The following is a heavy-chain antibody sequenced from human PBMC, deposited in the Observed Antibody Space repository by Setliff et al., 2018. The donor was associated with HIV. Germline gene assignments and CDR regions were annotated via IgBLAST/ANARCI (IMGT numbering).Heavy chain of an antibody. CDR3: ARVPLGYYDSSGPRDAFDI. CDR1: GGSISSYY. CDR2: IYHSGST. V-gene: IGHV4-38-2*02. J-gene: IGHJ3*02. Sequence: SETLSLTCTVSGGSISSYYWSWIRQPPGKGLEWIGSIYHSGSTYYNPSLKSRVTISVDTSKNQFSLKLSSVTAADTAVYYCARVPLGYYDSSGPRDAFDIWGQGTMVTVSS. D-gene: IGHD3-22*01.